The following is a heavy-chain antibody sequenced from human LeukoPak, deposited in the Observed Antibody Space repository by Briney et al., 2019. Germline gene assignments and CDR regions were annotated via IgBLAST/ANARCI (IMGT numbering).Heavy chain of an antibody. J-gene: IGHJ4*02. Sequence: ASVKVSCKASGYTFTNYTLNWVRQAPGQGLEWMGRINPNSGGTNYAQKFQGRVTMTRDTSISTAYMELSRLRSDDTAVYYCARARKTYYYGSGNIDYWGQGTLVTVSS. CDR3: ARARKTYYYGSGNIDY. V-gene: IGHV1-2*06. CDR2: INPNSGGT. D-gene: IGHD3-10*01. CDR1: GYTFTNYT.